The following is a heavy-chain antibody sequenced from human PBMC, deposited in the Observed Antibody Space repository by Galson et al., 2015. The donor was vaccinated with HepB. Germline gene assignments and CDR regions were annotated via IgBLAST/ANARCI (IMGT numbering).Heavy chain of an antibody. V-gene: IGHV1-69*13. Sequence: SVKVSCKASGGTFSSYAISWVRQAPGQGLEWMGGIIPIFGTANYAQKFQGRVTITADESTSTAYMELSSLRSEDTAVYYCASLQYPRLLRDAFDIWGQGTMVTVSS. CDR3: ASLQYPRLLRDAFDI. CDR1: GGTFSSYA. CDR2: IIPIFGTA. D-gene: IGHD6-6*01. J-gene: IGHJ3*02.